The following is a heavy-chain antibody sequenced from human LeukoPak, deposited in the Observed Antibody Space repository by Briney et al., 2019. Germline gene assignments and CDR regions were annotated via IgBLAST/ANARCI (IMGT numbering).Heavy chain of an antibody. CDR3: ARPPLGAAYYFDY. CDR1: GGSFSGHY. D-gene: IGHD6-25*01. Sequence: PSETLSLTCAVYGGSFSGHYWSWIRQPPGKGLEWIGEINHSGSTNYNPSPKSRVTISVDTSKNQFSLKLSSVTAADTAVYYCARPPLGAAYYFDYWGQGTLVTVSS. V-gene: IGHV4-34*01. CDR2: INHSGST. J-gene: IGHJ4*02.